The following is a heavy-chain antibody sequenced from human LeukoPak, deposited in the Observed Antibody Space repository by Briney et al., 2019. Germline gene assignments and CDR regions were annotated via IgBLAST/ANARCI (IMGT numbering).Heavy chain of an antibody. CDR2: IYPTDSDI. D-gene: IGHD1-26*01. V-gene: IGHV5-51*01. Sequence: GESLKISCKGSGYSFTSYWIGWARQIPGKGLEWMGIIYPTDSDIRYSPSFQGQVTISADKSISTAYLQWNSLKASDTAMYYCARASSVGSTARLDYWGQGTLVTVSS. J-gene: IGHJ4*02. CDR3: ARASSVGSTARLDY. CDR1: GYSFTSYW.